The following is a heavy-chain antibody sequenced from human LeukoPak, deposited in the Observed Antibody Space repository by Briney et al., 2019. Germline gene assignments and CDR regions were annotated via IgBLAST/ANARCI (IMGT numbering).Heavy chain of an antibody. CDR2: VNPNSGHT. CDR1: GYTFTGYY. V-gene: IGHV1-8*02. Sequence: GASVKVSCKASGYTFTGYYMHWVRQATGRGLEWMGWVNPNSGHTGYAQKFQGRVTMTRNTSISTAYMELGSLRSEDTAVYYCARGAPGSYCSGGSCPYFDYWGQGTLVSVSS. CDR3: ARGAPGSYCSGGSCPYFDY. J-gene: IGHJ4*02. D-gene: IGHD2-15*01.